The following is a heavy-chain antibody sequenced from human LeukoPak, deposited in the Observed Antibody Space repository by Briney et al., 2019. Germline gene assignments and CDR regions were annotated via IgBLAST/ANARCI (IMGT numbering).Heavy chain of an antibody. D-gene: IGHD3-3*01. Sequence: GGSLRLSCAASGFTFSSYSMNWVRQAPGKGLEWVSSISSSSSYIYYADSVKGRFTISRDNAKNSLYLQMNSLRAEDTAVYYXXRDXTXXDFWXGYXSLVAFDXWGQGTMVTVS. CDR1: GFTFSSYS. J-gene: IGHJ3*02. V-gene: IGHV3-21*01. CDR3: XRDXTXXDFWXGYXSLVAFDX. CDR2: ISSSSSYI.